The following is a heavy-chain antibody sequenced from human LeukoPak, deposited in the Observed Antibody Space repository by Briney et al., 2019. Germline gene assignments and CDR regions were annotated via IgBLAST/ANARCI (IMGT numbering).Heavy chain of an antibody. CDR3: ARHYYDSSGYYFPFDY. V-gene: IGHV1-69*04. D-gene: IGHD3-22*01. CDR2: IIPILGIA. J-gene: IGHJ4*02. Sequence: GASVKVSCRASGGTFSSYAISWVRQAPGQGLEWMGRIIPILGIANYAQKFQGRVTITADKSTSTAYMELSSLRSEDTAVYYCARHYYDSSGYYFPFDYWGQGTLVTVSS. CDR1: GGTFSSYA.